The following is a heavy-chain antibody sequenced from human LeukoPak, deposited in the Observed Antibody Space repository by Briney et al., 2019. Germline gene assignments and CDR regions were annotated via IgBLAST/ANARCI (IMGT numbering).Heavy chain of an antibody. Sequence: SETLSLTCTVSGGSMSSNSYYWGWIRQPPGKGLEWIGSIYYSGNTYYNPSLKSRVTISVDTSKNQFSLKLSSVTATDTAVYYCARRRSSGWYYYMYACGKGTTVTVSS. J-gene: IGHJ6*03. CDR2: IYYSGNT. CDR3: ARRRSSGWYYYMYA. V-gene: IGHV4-39*01. D-gene: IGHD6-19*01. CDR1: GGSMSSNSYY.